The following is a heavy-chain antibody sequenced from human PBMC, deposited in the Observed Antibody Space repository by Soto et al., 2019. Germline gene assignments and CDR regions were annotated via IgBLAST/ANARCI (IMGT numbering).Heavy chain of an antibody. D-gene: IGHD3-22*01. CDR1: GGSISSSSYY. Sequence: SETLSLTCTVSGGSISSSSYYWGWTRQPPGKGLEWIGSSYYSGITYYNPSLKRRVTISVYTSNNQFSLKLSSVTAADTAVYYCARQSLGDTMIANHWFDPWGQGTLVTVSS. CDR2: SYYSGIT. J-gene: IGHJ5*02. V-gene: IGHV4-39*01. CDR3: ARQSLGDTMIANHWFDP.